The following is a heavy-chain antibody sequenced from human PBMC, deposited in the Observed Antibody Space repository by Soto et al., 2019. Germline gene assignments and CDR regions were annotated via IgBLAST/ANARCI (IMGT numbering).Heavy chain of an antibody. V-gene: IGHV1-3*01. CDR2: INAGNGNT. Sequence: GASVKVSCKASGYTFTSYAMHWVRQAPGQRLEWMGWINAGNGNTKYSQKFQGRVTITRDTSASTAYMELSSLRVEDTAVYYCVRGDNWNDEASDYWGQGTLVTVSS. J-gene: IGHJ4*02. CDR3: VRGDNWNDEASDY. D-gene: IGHD1-1*01. CDR1: GYTFTSYA.